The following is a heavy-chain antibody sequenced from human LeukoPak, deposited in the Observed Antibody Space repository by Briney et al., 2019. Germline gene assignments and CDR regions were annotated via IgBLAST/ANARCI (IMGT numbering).Heavy chain of an antibody. J-gene: IGHJ4*02. CDR2: IYSDNT. Sequence: GGSLRLSCTVSGFTVSTNSMSWVRQAPGKGLEWVSFIYSDNTHYSDSVKGRFTISRDNSKNTLYLQMNSLRAEDTGVYYCARDLQEDAIPPLGYWGQGTLVTVSS. V-gene: IGHV3-66*01. CDR1: GFTVSTNS. D-gene: IGHD2-8*01. CDR3: ARDLQEDAIPPLGY.